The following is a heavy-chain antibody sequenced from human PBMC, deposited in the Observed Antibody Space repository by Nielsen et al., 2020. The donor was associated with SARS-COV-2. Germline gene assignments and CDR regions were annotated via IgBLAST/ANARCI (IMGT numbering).Heavy chain of an antibody. V-gene: IGHV3-7*01. CDR2: IRQDASEK. CDR3: ARDWSRAFDV. Sequence: GESLKISCVGSGFIFSNYWMSWVRQAPGKGLEWVANIRQDASEKVYVDSVKGRFTISRGNAKNSMSLQMNSLRVEDTAVYYCARDWSRAFDVWGQGTMVTVSS. J-gene: IGHJ3*01. CDR1: GFIFSNYW.